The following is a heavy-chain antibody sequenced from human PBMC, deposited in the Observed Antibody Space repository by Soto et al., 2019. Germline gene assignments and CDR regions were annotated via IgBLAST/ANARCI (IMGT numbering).Heavy chain of an antibody. J-gene: IGHJ3*01. V-gene: IGHV3-23*01. CDR3: VREDSAWDSRGSFDF. Sequence: EVQLLESGGGLVRPGGSLGLSCAASAFTFSNYAMNWVRQAPGKGLEWVSVISGSGGSASYADSVQGRFTISRDNSKNTLYLQMNSLRAEDTAIYYCVREDSAWDSRGSFDFWGRGTMVTVS. CDR2: ISGSGGSA. D-gene: IGHD6-19*01. CDR1: AFTFSNYA.